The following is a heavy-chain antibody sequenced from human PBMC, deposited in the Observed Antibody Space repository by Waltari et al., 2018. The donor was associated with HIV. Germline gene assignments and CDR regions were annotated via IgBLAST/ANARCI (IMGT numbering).Heavy chain of an antibody. D-gene: IGHD3-16*02. CDR3: VRGGISVSSFDY. CDR2: RSYEGSVR. J-gene: IGHJ4*02. CDR1: GFTFSSCG. V-gene: IGHV3-30-3*01. Sequence: QVHLVESGGGVVQPGTSLRLPCGASGFTFSSCGMDWGRQAPGKGMAWVSVRSYEGSVRAYADSVRRRFTISMDKSKSTVSLQTVSLRLEDTAVYFCVRGGISVSSFDYWGQGSLVTVSS.